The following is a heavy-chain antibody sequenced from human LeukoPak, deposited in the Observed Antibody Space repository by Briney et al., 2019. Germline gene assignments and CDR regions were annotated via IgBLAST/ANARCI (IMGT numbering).Heavy chain of an antibody. D-gene: IGHD3-3*01. CDR1: GFTFSNAW. Sequence: PGGSLRLSCAASGFTFSNAWMSWVRQAPGKGLEWVGRIKSKTDGGTTDYAAPVKGRFTISRDDSKNTLYLQMNSLKTEDTAVYYCTTESHDFWIPFDYWGQGTLVTVSS. CDR2: IKSKTDGGTT. V-gene: IGHV3-15*01. J-gene: IGHJ4*02. CDR3: TTESHDFWIPFDY.